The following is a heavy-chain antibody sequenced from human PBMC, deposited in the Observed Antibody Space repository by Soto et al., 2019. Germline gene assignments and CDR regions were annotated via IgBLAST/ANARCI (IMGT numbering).Heavy chain of an antibody. D-gene: IGHD1-1*01. J-gene: IGHJ3*02. CDR1: GGSIRSYY. Sequence: PSETLSLTCTVSGGSIRSYYWSWIRQPPGKGLEWIGYIYYSGSTNAQPYLKSPVPKPVATTTNPSPLELSSVNAADTAVYFCAGGGRGSNWKLDDFDIWGQGTLVTVSS. V-gene: IGHV4-59*08. CDR2: IYYSGST. CDR3: AGGGRGSNWKLDDFDI.